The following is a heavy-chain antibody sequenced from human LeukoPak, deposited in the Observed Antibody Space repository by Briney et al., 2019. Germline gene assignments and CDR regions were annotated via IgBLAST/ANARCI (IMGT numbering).Heavy chain of an antibody. CDR2: ISAYNGNT. CDR3: ARGADILT. J-gene: IGHJ4*02. CDR1: GYTFTSYG. Sequence: GASVKVSCKASGYTFTSYGISWVRQAPGQGLEWMGWISAYNGNTNYAQKFQGRVTMTRNTSISTAYMELSSLRSEDTAVYYCARGADILTWGQGTLVTVSS. V-gene: IGHV1-18*01. D-gene: IGHD3-9*01.